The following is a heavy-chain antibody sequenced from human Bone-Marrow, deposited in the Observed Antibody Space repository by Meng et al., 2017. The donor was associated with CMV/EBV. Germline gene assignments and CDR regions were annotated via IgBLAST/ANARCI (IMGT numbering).Heavy chain of an antibody. D-gene: IGHD3-3*01. J-gene: IGHJ4*02. CDR3: ARGPTYYDFWNGEPIDY. CDR1: GFTFSSYA. CDR2: ISYDGSNK. Sequence: GESLKISCAASGFTFSSYAMHWVRQAPGKGLEWVAVISYDGSNKYYADSVKGRFTISRDNSKNTLYLQMNSLRAEDTAVYYCARGPTYYDFWNGEPIDYWGQGTLVTVSS. V-gene: IGHV3-30*04.